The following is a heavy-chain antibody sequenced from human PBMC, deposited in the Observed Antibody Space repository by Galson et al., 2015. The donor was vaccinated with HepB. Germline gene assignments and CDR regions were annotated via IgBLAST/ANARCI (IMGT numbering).Heavy chain of an antibody. CDR2: IWYDGSNK. Sequence: SLRLSCAASGFTFSSYGMHWVRQAPGKGLEWVAVIWYDGSNKYYADSVKGRFTISRDNSKNTLYLQMHSLRAKDTAVYYCARGGVVVPAADDAFDICGQVTMVTVYS. D-gene: IGHD2-2*01. CDR3: ARGGVVVPAADDAFDI. V-gene: IGHV3-33*08. J-gene: IGHJ3*02. CDR1: GFTFSSYG.